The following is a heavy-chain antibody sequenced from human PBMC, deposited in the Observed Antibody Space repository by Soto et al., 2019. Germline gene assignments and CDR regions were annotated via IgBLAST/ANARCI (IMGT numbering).Heavy chain of an antibody. CDR2: ISSSGSTM. CDR3: ARGHDDAPFYYYYMDV. J-gene: IGHJ6*03. Sequence: GGSLRLSCAASGFTFSNYAMSWVRQAPGKGLEWVSYISSSGSTMYYADSVKGRFTISRDNAKNSLYLQMNNLRAEDTAVYYCARGHDDAPFYYYYMDVWGKGTTVTVSS. D-gene: IGHD3-3*01. CDR1: GFTFSNYA. V-gene: IGHV3-11*01.